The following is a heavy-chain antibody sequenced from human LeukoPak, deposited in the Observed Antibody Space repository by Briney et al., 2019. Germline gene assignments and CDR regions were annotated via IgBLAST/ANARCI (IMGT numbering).Heavy chain of an antibody. CDR2: INEDGSDK. CDR3: ARDRGFDNFGY. CDR1: GFSFSTYW. D-gene: IGHD3-9*01. Sequence: PGGSLRLSCAASGFSFSTYWMSWVRQAPGKGLDWVANINEDGSDKNYVDSVKGRFTIPRDNAKNYVYLQKKSLRAEDTAVYYCARDRGFDNFGYWGQGTLVTVSS. V-gene: IGHV3-7*01. J-gene: IGHJ4*02.